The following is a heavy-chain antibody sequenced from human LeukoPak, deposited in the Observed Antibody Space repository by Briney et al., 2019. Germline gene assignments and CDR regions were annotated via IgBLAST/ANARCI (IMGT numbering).Heavy chain of an antibody. V-gene: IGHV3-23*01. CDR1: GFTFSNYA. Sequence: GGALRLSCAASGFTFSNYAMSWVRQAPGKGLEWVSTISANGGGTYYADSVKGRFTISRDNSKNTLYVQMNSLRDEDTAVYYCAKDWQLGYWGQGILVTVSS. D-gene: IGHD6-6*01. CDR2: ISANGGGT. CDR3: AKDWQLGY. J-gene: IGHJ4*02.